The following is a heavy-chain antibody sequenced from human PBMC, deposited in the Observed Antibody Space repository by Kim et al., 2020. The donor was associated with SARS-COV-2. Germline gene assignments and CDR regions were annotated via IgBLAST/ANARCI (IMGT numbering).Heavy chain of an antibody. CDR2: IKSKTDGETT. CDR3: TTDLGAYDILTGYSFDY. J-gene: IGHJ4*02. CDR1: GFTFSNAW. D-gene: IGHD3-9*01. V-gene: IGHV3-15*01. Sequence: GGSLRLSCAASGFTFSNAWMSWVRQAPGKGLEWVGRIKSKTDGETTDYAAPVKGRFTISRDDSKNTLYLQMNSLKTEDTAVYYCTTDLGAYDILTGYSFDYWGQGTLVTVSS.